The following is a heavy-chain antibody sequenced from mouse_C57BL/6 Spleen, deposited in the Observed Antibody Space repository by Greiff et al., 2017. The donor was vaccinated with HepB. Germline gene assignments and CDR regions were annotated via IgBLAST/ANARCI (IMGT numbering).Heavy chain of an antibody. CDR1: GYTFTDYY. V-gene: IGHV1-76*01. J-gene: IGHJ1*03. Sequence: VQGVESGAELVRPGASVKLSCKASGYTFTDYYINWVKQRPGQGLEWIARIYPGSGNTYYNEKFKGKATLTAEKSSSTAYMQLSSLTSEDSAVYFCARERDYVGYFDVWGTGTTVTVSS. CDR3: ARERDYVGYFDV. D-gene: IGHD1-1*02. CDR2: IYPGSGNT.